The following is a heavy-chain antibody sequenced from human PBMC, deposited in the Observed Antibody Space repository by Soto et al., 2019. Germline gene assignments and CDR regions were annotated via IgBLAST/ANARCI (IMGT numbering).Heavy chain of an antibody. D-gene: IGHD2-15*01. V-gene: IGHV1-8*01. Sequence: ASVKVSFKASGYTFTNYDSSWVRQATGQGLEWMGWMNPGSGNTGYAHKFQGRVTMTRNLSISTAYMELSRLGSDDKAIYYCARMASSGPLNWFDPWGQGTLVTVS. CDR1: GYTFTNYD. CDR3: ARMASSGPLNWFDP. J-gene: IGHJ5*02. CDR2: MNPGSGNT.